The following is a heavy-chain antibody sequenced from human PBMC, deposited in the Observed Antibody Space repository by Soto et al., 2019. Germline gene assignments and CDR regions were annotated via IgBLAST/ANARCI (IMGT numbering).Heavy chain of an antibody. CDR3: ARFGDSSGYYYFFSY. Sequence: PSETLSLTCTVSGGSISSGDYYWSWFRQPPGKGLEWIGYIYYSGCTYYNPSLKSRVTISVDTSKNQFSLKLSSVTAADTAVYYFARFGDSSGYYYFFSYWGHAALVT. D-gene: IGHD3-22*01. CDR2: IYYSGCT. CDR1: GGSISSGDYY. V-gene: IGHV4-30-4*01. J-gene: IGHJ4*01.